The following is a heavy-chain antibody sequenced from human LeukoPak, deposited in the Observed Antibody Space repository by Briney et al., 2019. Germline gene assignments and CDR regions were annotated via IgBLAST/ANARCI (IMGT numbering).Heavy chain of an antibody. V-gene: IGHV4-39*02. CDR3: ARDSDSGSYRAY. CDR2: IYYSGST. J-gene: IGHJ4*02. CDR1: GGSISSSSYY. D-gene: IGHD1-26*01. Sequence: SETLSLTCTVAGGSISSSSYYWGWFRQPPAKGLEWIGSIYYSGSTYYNPSLKSRVTISVDTSKNQFSLKLSSVTAADTAVYYCARDSDSGSYRAYWGQGTLVTVSS.